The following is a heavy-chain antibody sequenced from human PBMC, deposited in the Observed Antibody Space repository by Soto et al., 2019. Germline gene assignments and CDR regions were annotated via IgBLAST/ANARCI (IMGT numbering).Heavy chain of an antibody. CDR3: SRELVVVDY. J-gene: IGHJ4*02. D-gene: IGHD2-21*01. CDR2: IYYSGST. Sequence: QVQLQESGPGLVKPSETLSLTCTVSGGSVSSGSYYWSWIRQPPGKGLAWIGHIYYSGSTKYNPSLKCGVTISVDTSKNQFSLRLSSVTAADTAVYYCSRELVVVDYWGQGTLVTVFS. CDR1: GGSVSSGSYY. V-gene: IGHV4-61*01.